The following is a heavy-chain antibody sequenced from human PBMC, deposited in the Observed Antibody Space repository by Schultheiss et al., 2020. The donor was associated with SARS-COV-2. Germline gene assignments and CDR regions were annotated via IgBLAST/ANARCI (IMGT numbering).Heavy chain of an antibody. D-gene: IGHD5-12*01. CDR1: GFTFDDYA. Sequence: GGSLRLSCAASGFTFDDYAMHWVRQAPGKGLEWVAVISYDGSNKYYADSVKGRFTISRDNSKNTLYLQMNSLRAEDTAVYYCARGPPDIVATELVYWGQGTLVTVSS. V-gene: IGHV3-30-3*01. CDR2: ISYDGSNK. J-gene: IGHJ4*02. CDR3: ARGPPDIVATELVY.